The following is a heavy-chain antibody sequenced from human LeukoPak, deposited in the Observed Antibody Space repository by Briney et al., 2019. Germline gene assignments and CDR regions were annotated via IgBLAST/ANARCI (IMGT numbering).Heavy chain of an antibody. CDR1: GDSFSGSTSD. CDR2: IYYRGST. V-gene: IGHV4-39*07. Sequence: PSENLSLTCSVTGDSFSGSTSDWAWIRQPPGKGLEWIGNIYYRGSTHYSPSLESRVTISVDTSKNQFSLRLSSVTDADTAVYYCARVGVRTYCGSGCYSDYFDTWGQGTLVTVSS. CDR3: ARVGVRTYCGSGCYSDYFDT. D-gene: IGHD2-21*02. J-gene: IGHJ4*02.